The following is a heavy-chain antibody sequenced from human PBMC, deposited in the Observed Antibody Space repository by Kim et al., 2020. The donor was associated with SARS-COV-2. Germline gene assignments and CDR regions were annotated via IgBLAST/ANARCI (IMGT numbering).Heavy chain of an antibody. J-gene: IGHJ2*01. V-gene: IGHV4-59*09. Sequence: NYNPSLQSRVTISVDTSKNQFSMKLSSVTAADTAVYYCARGVSYDWYVDLWGRGTLVTVSS. CDR3: ARGVSYDWYVDL. D-gene: IGHD3-10*01.